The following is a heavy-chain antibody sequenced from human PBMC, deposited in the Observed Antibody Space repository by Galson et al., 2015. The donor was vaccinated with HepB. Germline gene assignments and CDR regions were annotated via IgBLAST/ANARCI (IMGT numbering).Heavy chain of an antibody. Sequence: TLSLTCTVSGGSISSGEYYWSWIRQPPGKGLEWIGYIYFTGSTYNNPSLKSQISMSIDTSRNQFSLKLTSVTAADAAVYYCARVPFEVGELLFDMWGQGTMVTVSS. D-gene: IGHD3-10*01. CDR2: IYFTGST. CDR3: ARVPFEVGELLFDM. V-gene: IGHV4-30-4*01. J-gene: IGHJ3*02. CDR1: GGSISSGEYY.